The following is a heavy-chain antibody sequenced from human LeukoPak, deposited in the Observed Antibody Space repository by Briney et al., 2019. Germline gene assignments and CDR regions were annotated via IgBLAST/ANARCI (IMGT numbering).Heavy chain of an antibody. CDR1: GFTFSSYW. V-gene: IGHV3-7*01. CDR3: ARAVEGIAVAGEFDY. J-gene: IGHJ4*02. D-gene: IGHD6-19*01. Sequence: PGGSLRLSCAASGFTFSSYWMGWVRQAPGKGLEWVANIKQDGSEKYYVDSVKGRFTISRDNAKNSLYLQMNSLRAEDTAVYYCARAVEGIAVAGEFDYWGQGTLVTVSS. CDR2: IKQDGSEK.